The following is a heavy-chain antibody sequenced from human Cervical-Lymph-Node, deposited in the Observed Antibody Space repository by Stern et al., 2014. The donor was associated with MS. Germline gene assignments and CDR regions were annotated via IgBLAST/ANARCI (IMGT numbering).Heavy chain of an antibody. CDR1: GFTFSSYS. CDR2: MSSSSSTI. CDR3: ARDDILTGLLDY. D-gene: IGHD3-9*01. J-gene: IGHJ4*02. V-gene: IGHV3-48*01. Sequence: EVQLVESGGGLEQPGGSLRLSCAASGFTFSSYSMNWVRQAPGKGLEWVSYMSSSSSTISYADSVKGRFTISRDNAKNSLYLQMNSLRAEDTAVYYCARDDILTGLLDYWGQGTLVTVSS.